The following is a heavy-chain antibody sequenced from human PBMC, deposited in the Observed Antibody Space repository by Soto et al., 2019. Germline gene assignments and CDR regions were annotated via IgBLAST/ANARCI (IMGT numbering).Heavy chain of an antibody. J-gene: IGHJ3*02. V-gene: IGHV3-7*01. CDR2: IKQDGSEK. D-gene: IGHD3-9*01. CDR1: GFTFSSYW. CDR3: ARATLSLVTGYYPVPDAFDI. Sequence: GGSLRLSCAASGFTFSSYWMSWVRQAPGKGLEWVANIKQDGSEKYYVDSVKGRFTISRDNAKNSLYLQMNSLRAEDTAVYYCARATLSLVTGYYPVPDAFDIWGQGTMVTVSS.